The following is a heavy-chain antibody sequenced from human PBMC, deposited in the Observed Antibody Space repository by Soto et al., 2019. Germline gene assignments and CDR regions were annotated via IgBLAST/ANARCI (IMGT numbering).Heavy chain of an antibody. V-gene: IGHV4-61*01. J-gene: IGHJ4*02. Sequence: QVQLQESGPGLVKPSATLSLTCTVSGGSFKSGSYSWSWIRQPPGKGLEWIGYVYHTGRTSYNPSLKSRVAISMYPSKNQFSRHLDSVTAADTAVYFCASDFAYFAYWGQGTLVTFSS. CDR3: ASDFAYFAY. CDR2: VYHTGRT. CDR1: GGSFKSGSYS. D-gene: IGHD3-3*01.